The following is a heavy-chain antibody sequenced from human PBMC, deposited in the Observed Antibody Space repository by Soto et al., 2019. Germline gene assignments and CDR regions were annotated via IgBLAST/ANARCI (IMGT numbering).Heavy chain of an antibody. D-gene: IGHD3-10*01. CDR2: ISSNGGSP. V-gene: IGHV3-64*01. Sequence: GGSLRLSCAASGFTFSSYAMHWVRQAPGKGLEYVSAISSNGGSPYYANSVKGRFTISRDNSKNTLYLQMGSLRAEDMAVYYCARDSGYYGSGSYYSYYYYMDVWGKGTTVTVSS. J-gene: IGHJ6*03. CDR3: ARDSGYYGSGSYYSYYYYMDV. CDR1: GFTFSSYA.